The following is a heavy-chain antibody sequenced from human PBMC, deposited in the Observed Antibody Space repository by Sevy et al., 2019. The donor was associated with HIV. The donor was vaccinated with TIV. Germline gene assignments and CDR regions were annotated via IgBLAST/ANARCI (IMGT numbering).Heavy chain of an antibody. CDR1: GYTFTSYG. Sequence: ASVKVSCKASGYTFTSYGMSWVRQAPGQGLEWMGWISAYNGNTNYVQKLQGRVTMTTDTSTSTAYMELRSLRSDDTAVYYCARGKYCSSTSCNAFDIWGQGSMVTVSS. CDR3: ARGKYCSSTSCNAFDI. CDR2: ISAYNGNT. V-gene: IGHV1-18*01. D-gene: IGHD2-2*01. J-gene: IGHJ3*02.